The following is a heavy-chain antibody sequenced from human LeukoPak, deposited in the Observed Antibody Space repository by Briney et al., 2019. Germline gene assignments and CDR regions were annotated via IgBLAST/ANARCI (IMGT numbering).Heavy chain of an antibody. CDR1: GGSISSYY. CDR2: INHSGST. D-gene: IGHD3-22*01. CDR3: ARTDYYDSSGVDY. J-gene: IGHJ4*02. Sequence: SETLSLTCTVSGGSISSYYWSWIRQPPGKGLEWIGEINHSGSTNYNPSLKSRVTISVDTSKNQFSLKLSSVTAADTAVYYCARTDYYDSSGVDYWGQGTLVTVSS. V-gene: IGHV4-34*01.